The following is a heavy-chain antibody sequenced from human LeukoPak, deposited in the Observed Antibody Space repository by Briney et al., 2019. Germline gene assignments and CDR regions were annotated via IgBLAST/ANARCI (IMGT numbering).Heavy chain of an antibody. CDR1: GFTFSDSW. D-gene: IGHD3-16*01. V-gene: IGHV3-7*01. CDR3: ATYTHWVAGDV. J-gene: IGHJ6*02. Sequence: GGSLRLSCAASGFTFSDSWMSWVRQAPGKGLEWVANMNQDGSAKGYVDSVKGRFTISRDNARNSLYLQMSSLRPEDTAVYYRATYTHWVAGDVWGQGTTVTVSS. CDR2: MNQDGSAK.